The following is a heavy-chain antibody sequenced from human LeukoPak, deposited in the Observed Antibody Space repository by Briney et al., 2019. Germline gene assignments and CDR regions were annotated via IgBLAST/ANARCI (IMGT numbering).Heavy chain of an antibody. V-gene: IGHV3-15*05. J-gene: IGHJ4*02. D-gene: IGHD1-26*01. CDR2: IKSKADDGTT. CDR1: GFTFINAW. CDR3: TYRGISFDF. Sequence: GGSLGLSCAASGFTFINAWMNWVRQAPGKGLEWVGHIKSKADDGTTDFAAPVKGRFTISRDDSKNTLYLQMISLQTEDTAVYYCTYRGISFDFWGQGTLVTVSS.